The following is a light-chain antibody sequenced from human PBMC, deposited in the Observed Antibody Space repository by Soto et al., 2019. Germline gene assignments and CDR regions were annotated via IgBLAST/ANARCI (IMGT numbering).Light chain of an antibody. CDR1: SSDVGGYNY. Sequence: QSALTQPASVSGSPGQSITISCTGTSSDVGGYNYVSWYQHHPGKAPKLMIYDVGNRPSGVSNRFSGSKSGNTASLTISGLQAEDEADYYCSSYKSGTTVVFGGGTKVTVL. CDR2: DVG. J-gene: IGLJ2*01. V-gene: IGLV2-14*03. CDR3: SSYKSGTTVV.